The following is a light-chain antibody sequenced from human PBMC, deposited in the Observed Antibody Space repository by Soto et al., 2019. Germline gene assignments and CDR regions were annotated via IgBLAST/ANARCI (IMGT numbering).Light chain of an antibody. Sequence: DIQMTQSPSSLSASVGDRVTIACQANQDIGNYLNWYQQKPGKAPRLLIYDASNLEIGVPSRFSGSGSGTDVTFTISNLQPEDIATDYCQQYDTLPPYTFGQGTKVELK. J-gene: IGKJ2*01. CDR1: QDIGNY. CDR2: DAS. CDR3: QQYDTLPPYT. V-gene: IGKV1-33*01.